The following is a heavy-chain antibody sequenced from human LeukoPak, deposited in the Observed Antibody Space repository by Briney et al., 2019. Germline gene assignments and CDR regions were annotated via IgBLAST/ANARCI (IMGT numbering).Heavy chain of an antibody. J-gene: IGHJ4*02. CDR1: VAPISMGGYY. D-gene: IGHD4-17*01. Sequence: PSKTLSLTCTFSVAPISMGGYYWTGIPRHPGKGLDWIGYIYYSGSTYYNPSLKSRVTISVDTSKNQFSLKLSSVTAADTAVYYCARASSDYGDYYFDYWGQGTLVTVSS. CDR3: ARASSDYGDYYFDY. CDR2: IYYSGST. V-gene: IGHV4-31*03.